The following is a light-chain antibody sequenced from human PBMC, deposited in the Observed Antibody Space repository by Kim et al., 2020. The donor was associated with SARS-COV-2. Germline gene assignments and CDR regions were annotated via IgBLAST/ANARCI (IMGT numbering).Light chain of an antibody. J-gene: IGLJ1*01. V-gene: IGLV3-1*01. CDR1: KLGDKY. CDR3: QAWDSSTGV. Sequence: SVSPGQTASLTCSGDKLGDKYACWYQQKTGQSPVLVIYQDSKRPSGIPERFSGSNSGNTATLTISGTQAMDEADYYCQAWDSSTGVFGTGTKVTVL. CDR2: QDS.